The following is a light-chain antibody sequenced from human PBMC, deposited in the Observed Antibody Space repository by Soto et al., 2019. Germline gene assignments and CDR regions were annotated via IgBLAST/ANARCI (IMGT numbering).Light chain of an antibody. V-gene: IGKV3-20*01. CDR2: GAS. CDR3: QQYGSSPVT. CDR1: HSVSSSY. J-gene: IGKJ4*01. Sequence: VVSLSPCTLSLSTGERATLSCRASHSVSSSYLAWYQQKPGQAPRLLIYGASSRATGIPDRFSGSGSGTDFTLTISRLEPEDFAVYYCQQYGSSPVTFGGGTKVDIK.